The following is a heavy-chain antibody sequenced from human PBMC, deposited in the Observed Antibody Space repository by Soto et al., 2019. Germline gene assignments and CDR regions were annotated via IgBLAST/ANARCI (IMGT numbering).Heavy chain of an antibody. Sequence: QVQLQESGPGLVKPSQTLSLTCTVSGGSISSGGYYWSWIRQHPGKGLEWIGYIYYSGSTYYNPSLKRRVTISVDTSKNQVALKLSSVTAADTAVYYCAREGGIVGATAADYWGQGTLGTVSS. V-gene: IGHV4-31*03. CDR3: AREGGIVGATAADY. CDR2: IYYSGST. CDR1: GGSISSGGYY. D-gene: IGHD1-26*01. J-gene: IGHJ4*02.